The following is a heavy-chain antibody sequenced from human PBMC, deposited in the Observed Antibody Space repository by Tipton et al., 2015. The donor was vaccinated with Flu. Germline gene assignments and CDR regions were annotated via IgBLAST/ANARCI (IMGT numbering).Heavy chain of an antibody. CDR1: GGSFTDYY. D-gene: IGHD3-22*01. CDR2: IHHSGNT. V-gene: IGHV4-34*01. J-gene: IGHJ5*02. CDR3: AKVGDSSVSYGLDT. Sequence: TLSLTCAVYGGSFTDYYWSWIRQPPGKGLEWIGEIHHSGNTKYNPSLKSRVTISVDTSKNQFSLKVNSVSAADTATYYCAKVGDSSVSYGLDTWGPGTLVTVAS.